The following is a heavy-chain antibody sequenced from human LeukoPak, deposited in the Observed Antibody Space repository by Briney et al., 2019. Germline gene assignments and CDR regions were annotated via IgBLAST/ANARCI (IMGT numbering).Heavy chain of an antibody. Sequence: SETLSLTCTVSGYSISSGYYWGWIRQPPGKGLEWIGSIYHSGSTYYNPSLKSRVTISVDTSKNQFSLKLSSVTAADTAVYYCARVYYDSSGYYYLDYWGQGTLVTVSS. CDR3: ARVYYDSSGYYYLDY. CDR2: IYHSGST. J-gene: IGHJ4*02. D-gene: IGHD3-22*01. V-gene: IGHV4-38-2*02. CDR1: GYSISSGYY.